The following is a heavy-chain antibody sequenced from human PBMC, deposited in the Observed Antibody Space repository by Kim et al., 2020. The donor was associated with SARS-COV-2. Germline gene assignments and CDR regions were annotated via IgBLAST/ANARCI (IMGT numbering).Heavy chain of an antibody. D-gene: IGHD2-2*01. CDR1: GFTFGDYA. CDR2: ISWNSGSI. J-gene: IGHJ4*02. V-gene: IGHV3-9*01. CDR3: AKAVGYCSSTSCPKGGFFDY. Sequence: GGSLRLSCAASGFTFGDYAMHWVRQAPGKGLEWVSGISWNSGSIGYADSVKGRFTISRDNAKNSLYLQMNSLRAEDTALYYCAKAVGYCSSTSCPKGGFFDYWGQGTLVTVSS.